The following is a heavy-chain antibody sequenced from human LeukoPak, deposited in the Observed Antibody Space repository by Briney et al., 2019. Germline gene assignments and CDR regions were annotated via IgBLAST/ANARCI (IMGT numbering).Heavy chain of an antibody. CDR1: GYIFTTYW. D-gene: IGHD6-13*01. V-gene: IGHV5-51*01. CDR2: IYPGDSDT. Sequence: GESLKISCKGSGYIFTTYWIAWVRQMPGKGLEWMGIIYPGDSDTRYSPSFQGQVIISADKSISTAYLQWSSLKASDTAMYYCARQSSKWYYFDYWGQGTLVTVSS. J-gene: IGHJ4*02. CDR3: ARQSSKWYYFDY.